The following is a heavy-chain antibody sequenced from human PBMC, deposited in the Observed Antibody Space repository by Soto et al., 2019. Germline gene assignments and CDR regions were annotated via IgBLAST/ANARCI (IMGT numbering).Heavy chain of an antibody. Sequence: QVQLVQSGAEVKKPGSSVKVSCKASGGTFSSYAISWVRQAPGQGLEWMGGIIPIFGTANYAQKFQGRVTITGDKSTSTAYMELSRLRSEDTAVYYCARVKDYVWGSYRRDNWFDPWGQGTLVTVSS. V-gene: IGHV1-69*06. D-gene: IGHD3-16*02. CDR2: IIPIFGTA. CDR1: GGTFSSYA. J-gene: IGHJ5*02. CDR3: ARVKDYVWGSYRRDNWFDP.